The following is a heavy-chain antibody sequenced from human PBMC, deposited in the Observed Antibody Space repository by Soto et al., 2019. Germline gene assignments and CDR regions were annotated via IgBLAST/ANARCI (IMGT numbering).Heavy chain of an antibody. CDR2: IVVGSGNT. V-gene: IGHV1-58*01. J-gene: IGHJ6*02. D-gene: IGHD4-17*01. CDR1: GFTFTSSA. CDR3: AAAFPVYRYYAPYYYGMDV. Sequence: SVKVSCKASGFTFTSSAVQWVRQARGQRLEWIGWIVVGSGNTNYAQKFQERVTITRDMSTSTAYMELSSLRSEDTAVYYCAAAFPVYRYYAPYYYGMDVWGQGTTVTVSS.